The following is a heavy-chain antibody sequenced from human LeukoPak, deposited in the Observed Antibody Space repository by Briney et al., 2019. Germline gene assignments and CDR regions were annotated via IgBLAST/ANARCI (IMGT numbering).Heavy chain of an antibody. D-gene: IGHD1-26*01. Sequence: SETLSLTCAVYGGSFSGYYWSWIRQPPGKGLEWIGEINHSGSTDYNPSLKSQVTISVDTSENQFSLKLSSVTAADTAVYYCARGPPRGSYYYWGQGTLVTVSS. CDR2: INHSGST. CDR1: GGSFSGYY. J-gene: IGHJ4*02. CDR3: ARGPPRGSYYY. V-gene: IGHV4-34*01.